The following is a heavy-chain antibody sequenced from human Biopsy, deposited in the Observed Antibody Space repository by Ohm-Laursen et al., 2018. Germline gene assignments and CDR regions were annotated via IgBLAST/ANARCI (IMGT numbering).Heavy chain of an antibody. J-gene: IGHJ5*02. CDR1: GGSIISYY. CDR3: ARHPTGFWFDP. V-gene: IGHV4-59*05. Sequence: SETLSLTCSVSGGSIISYYWTWIRQPPGKGLEWIGSIYNTETTSYNPSLKSRVTISVDTSKNQFSLNLSSVTGADTAVYYCARHPTGFWFDPWGQGTLVTVSS. CDR2: IYNTETT.